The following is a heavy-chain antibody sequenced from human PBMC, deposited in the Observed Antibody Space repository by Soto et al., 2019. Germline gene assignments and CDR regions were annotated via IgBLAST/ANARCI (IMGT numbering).Heavy chain of an antibody. V-gene: IGHV4-34*01. CDR3: AGGGGATVTTPFDY. CDR2: INHSGST. Sequence: QVQLQQWGAGLLKPSEPLSLTCAVYGGSFSGYYWSWIRKPPGKGLEWIGEINHSGSTNYNPSLKRRVTISVDTPKTQFALKVSSMTPADTAVYYLAGGGGATVTTPFDYWGQGTLVTVSS. CDR1: GGSFSGYY. J-gene: IGHJ4*02. D-gene: IGHD4-17*01.